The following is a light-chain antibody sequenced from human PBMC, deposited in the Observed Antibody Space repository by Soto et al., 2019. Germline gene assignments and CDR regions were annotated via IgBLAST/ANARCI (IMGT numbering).Light chain of an antibody. J-gene: IGKJ1*01. CDR3: QQDGSSPLA. V-gene: IGKV3D-20*01. CDR2: DAS. Sequence: ESVFTRSPDTLYLSPGERATLSCGASQSVSSSYLAWYQQKPGLAPRLLIYDASSRATGIPDRFSGSGSGTDFTLTISRLEPEDFAVYYCQQDGSSPLASGHGTKVDI. CDR1: QSVSSSY.